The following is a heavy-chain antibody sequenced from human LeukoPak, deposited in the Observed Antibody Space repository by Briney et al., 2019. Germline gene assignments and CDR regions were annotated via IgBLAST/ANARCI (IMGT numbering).Heavy chain of an antibody. Sequence: NPGESLRISCKGSGYRFTSYWITWVRQMPGKGLELMGRIDPSDSYTDYSPSFQGHVTISADKSISTAYLQWSSLEASDTAMYYCARHCDYDSSGHCRLDYWGQGTLVTVSS. CDR1: GYRFTSYW. J-gene: IGHJ4*02. V-gene: IGHV5-10-1*01. D-gene: IGHD3-22*01. CDR2: IDPSDSYT. CDR3: ARHCDYDSSGHCRLDY.